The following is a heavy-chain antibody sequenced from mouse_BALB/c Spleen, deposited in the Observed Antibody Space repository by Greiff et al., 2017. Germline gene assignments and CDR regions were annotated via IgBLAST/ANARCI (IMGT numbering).Heavy chain of an antibody. J-gene: IGHJ1*01. Sequence: EVKLVESGGGLVKPGGSLKLSCAASGFTFSDYYMYWVRQTPEKRLEWVATISDGGSYTYYPDSVKGRFTISRDNAKNNLYLQMSSLKSEDTAMYYCARDRSYYDYDGRYFDVWGAGTTVTVSS. CDR1: GFTFSDYY. D-gene: IGHD2-4*01. CDR3: ARDRSYYDYDGRYFDV. V-gene: IGHV5-4*02. CDR2: ISDGGSYT.